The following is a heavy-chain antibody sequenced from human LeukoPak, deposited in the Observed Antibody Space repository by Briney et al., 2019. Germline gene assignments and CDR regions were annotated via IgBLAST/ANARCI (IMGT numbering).Heavy chain of an antibody. V-gene: IGHV3-33*01. Sequence: GGSLRLSCAASGFTFSSYGMHWVRQAPGKGLEGVAVIWYDGSNKYYADSVKGRFTISRDNSKNTLYLQMNSLRAEDTAVYYCARLIAAGGTYGSQDIWGQGTMVTVSS. CDR3: ARLIAAGGTYGSQDI. D-gene: IGHD6-13*01. J-gene: IGHJ3*02. CDR1: GFTFSSYG. CDR2: IWYDGSNK.